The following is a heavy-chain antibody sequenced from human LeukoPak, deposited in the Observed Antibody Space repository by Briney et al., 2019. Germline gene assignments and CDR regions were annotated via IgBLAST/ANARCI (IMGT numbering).Heavy chain of an antibody. D-gene: IGHD4-17*01. CDR2: IYHSGST. CDR1: GGSISSSNW. V-gene: IGHV4-4*02. J-gene: IGHJ5*02. CDR3: ARVKGGDGRFDP. Sequence: SETLSLTCGVSGGSISSSNWWSWVRQPPGKGLEWIGEIYHSGSTNYNPSLKSRVTISVDKSKNQFSLKLSSVTAADTAVYYCARVKGGDGRFDPWGQGTLVTVSS.